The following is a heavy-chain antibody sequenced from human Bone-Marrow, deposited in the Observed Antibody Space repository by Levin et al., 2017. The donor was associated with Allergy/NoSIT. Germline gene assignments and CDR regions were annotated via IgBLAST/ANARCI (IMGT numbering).Heavy chain of an antibody. V-gene: IGHV4-39*07. CDR1: GGSISSSSYY. CDR3: ARDQSSGVGWHSSGWYSGLDY. CDR2: IYYSGST. D-gene: IGHD6-19*01. Sequence: SQTLSLTCTVSGGSISSSSYYWGWIRQPPGKGLEWIGSIYYSGSTYYNPSLKSRVTISVDTSKNQFSLKLSSVTAADTAVYYCARDQSSGVGWHSSGWYSGLDYWGQGTLVTVSS. J-gene: IGHJ4*02.